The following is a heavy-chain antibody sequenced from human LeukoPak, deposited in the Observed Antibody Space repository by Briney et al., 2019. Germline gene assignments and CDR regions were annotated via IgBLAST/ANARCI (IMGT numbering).Heavy chain of an antibody. CDR3: ARNNWGIDY. CDR1: GFTFRNHW. J-gene: IGHJ4*02. CDR2: INIDGSDT. V-gene: IGHV3-74*01. D-gene: IGHD7-27*01. Sequence: GGPLRLSCAASGFTFRNHWVHWVRQAPGKGLVWVARINIDGSDTSHADSVEGRFTISRDNAKDTLYLQMNSLRVEDTAVYYCARNNWGIDYWGQGTLVAVSS.